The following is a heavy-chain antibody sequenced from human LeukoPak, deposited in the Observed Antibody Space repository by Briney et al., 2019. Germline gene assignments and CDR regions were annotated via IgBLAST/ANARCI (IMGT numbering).Heavy chain of an antibody. CDR1: GFSISNYW. Sequence: GGSLRLSCAASGFSISNYWMTWVRQAPGKGLERVANIKQDGSEKNYVDSVKGRFTISRDNAKNSLILQMNSLRDEDTAVYYCARGVWAPFDSWGQGTLVSVSS. V-gene: IGHV3-7*01. J-gene: IGHJ4*02. CDR3: ARGVWAPFDS. CDR2: IKQDGSEK. D-gene: IGHD7-27*01.